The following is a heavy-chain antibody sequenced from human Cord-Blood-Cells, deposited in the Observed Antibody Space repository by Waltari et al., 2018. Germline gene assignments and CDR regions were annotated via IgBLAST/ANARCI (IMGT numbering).Heavy chain of an antibody. CDR1: GYTFTGYY. CDR3: ARDSGYGLYYFDY. CDR2: INPNSGGT. V-gene: IGHV1-2*02. Sequence: QVHPVQSGAEVKKPGASVKVCCKASGYTFTGYYMHWVRQAPGQGLEWMGWINPNSGGTNYAQNFQGRVTMTRDTSISTAYMELSRLRSDDTAVYYCARDSGYGLYYFDYCGQGTLVTVSS. D-gene: IGHD5-12*01. J-gene: IGHJ4*02.